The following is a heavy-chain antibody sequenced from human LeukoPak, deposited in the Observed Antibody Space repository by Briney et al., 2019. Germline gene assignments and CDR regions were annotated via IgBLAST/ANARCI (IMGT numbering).Heavy chain of an antibody. D-gene: IGHD4-17*01. CDR2: ISSSSTYI. CDR3: ARDNSWNGDYGGPYFDY. J-gene: IGHJ4*02. CDR1: GFTFSSYN. Sequence: GGSLRLSCAASGFTFSSYNMNWVRQAPGKGLEWVSSISSSSTYIYYADSVKGRFTISRDNAKNSLYLQMNSLGAEDTAVYYCARDNSWNGDYGGPYFDYWGRGTLVTVSS. V-gene: IGHV3-21*01.